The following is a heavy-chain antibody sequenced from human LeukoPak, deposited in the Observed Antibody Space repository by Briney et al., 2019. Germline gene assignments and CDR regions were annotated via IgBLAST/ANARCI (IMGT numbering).Heavy chain of an antibody. V-gene: IGHV4-59*01. CDR2: IYYSGST. Sequence: SETLSLTCTVSGGSISSYYWSWIRQPPGKGLEWIGYIYYSGSTNYNPPLKSRVTISVDTSKNQFSLKLSSVTAADTAVYYCARQTGSGLFILPGGQGTLVTVSS. CDR1: GGSISSYY. D-gene: IGHD3/OR15-3a*01. J-gene: IGHJ4*02. CDR3: ARQTGSGLFILP.